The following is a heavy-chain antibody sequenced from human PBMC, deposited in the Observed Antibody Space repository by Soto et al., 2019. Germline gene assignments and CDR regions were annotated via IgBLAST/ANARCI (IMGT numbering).Heavy chain of an antibody. CDR3: AKDLLVS. D-gene: IGHD3-10*01. CDR1: GFTFSSYD. Sequence: QAQLVESEGGVVQPGRSLRLSCAASGFTFSSYDMNWVRQAPGKGLEWVAVISYDGSNKYYADSVKGRFTISRDNSKNTLYLQMNSLRAEDTAVYYCAKDLLVSGGQGTLVTVSS. CDR2: ISYDGSNK. J-gene: IGHJ4*02. V-gene: IGHV3-30*18.